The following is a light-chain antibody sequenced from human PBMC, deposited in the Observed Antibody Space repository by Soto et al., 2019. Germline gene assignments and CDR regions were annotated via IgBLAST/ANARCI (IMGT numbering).Light chain of an antibody. CDR2: DVS. CDR3: SSYTTGGSYV. V-gene: IGLV2-14*01. Sequence: QPVLTQPASVSGSPGLSIAISCTGTSRDVGGYNSVSWHQQQPGKVPKLIIYDVSSRPSGVSNRFSGSKSGNTASLTISGLQAEDEGDYYCSSYTTGGSYVFGTGTQLTVL. CDR1: SRDVGGYNS. J-gene: IGLJ1*01.